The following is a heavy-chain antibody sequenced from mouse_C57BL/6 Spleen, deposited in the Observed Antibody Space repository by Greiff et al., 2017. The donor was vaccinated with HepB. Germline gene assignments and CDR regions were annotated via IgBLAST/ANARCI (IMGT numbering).Heavy chain of an antibody. Sequence: EVKLMESGPELVKPGASVKMSCKASGYTFTDYNMHWVKQSHGKSLEWIGYINPNNGGTSYNQKFKGKATLTVNKSSSTAYMELRSLTSEDSAVYYCARVLPWFAYWGQGTLVTVSA. J-gene: IGHJ3*01. V-gene: IGHV1-22*01. CDR3: ARVLPWFAY. CDR1: GYTFTDYN. CDR2: INPNNGGT.